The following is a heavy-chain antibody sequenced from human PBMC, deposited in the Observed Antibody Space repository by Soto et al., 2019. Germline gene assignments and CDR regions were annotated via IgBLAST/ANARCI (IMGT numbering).Heavy chain of an antibody. V-gene: IGHV1-2*04. J-gene: IGHJ6*02. CDR3: ATGRDPLYSSRLNVMDV. CDR1: GYTFSGYY. D-gene: IGHD6-13*01. Sequence: QVQLVQSGAEVKKPGASVKVSCKASGYTFSGYYMHWVRQAPGQGLECMGWINPDSGGTNYAQKFQGWVTMTGDTSISTAYMELSRLRSDDTAVYYCATGRDPLYSSRLNVMDVWGQGTTVTVSS. CDR2: INPDSGGT.